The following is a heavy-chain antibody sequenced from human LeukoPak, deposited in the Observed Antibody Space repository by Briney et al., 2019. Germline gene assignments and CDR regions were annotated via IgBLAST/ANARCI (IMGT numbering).Heavy chain of an antibody. D-gene: IGHD6-13*01. CDR3: ARTGGSSWSPLDY. CDR2: ISAYNGNT. Sequence: ASVKFSCKASGGTFSSYAISWVRQAPGQGLEWMGWISAYNGNTNYAQKFQGRVTMTTDTSTGTAYMELRSLRSDDTAVYSCARTGGSSWSPLDYWGQGSLVSVSS. J-gene: IGHJ4*02. CDR1: GGTFSSYA. V-gene: IGHV1-18*01.